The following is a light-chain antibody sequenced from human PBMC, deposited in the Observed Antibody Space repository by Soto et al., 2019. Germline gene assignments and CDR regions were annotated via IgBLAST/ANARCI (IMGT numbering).Light chain of an antibody. CDR3: QVWDSSSDPYV. CDR1: NIGSKS. CDR2: YDS. V-gene: IGLV3-21*04. Sequence: SYELTQPPSVSVAPGKTARITCGGHNIGSKSVHWYQQKPGQAPVLVIYYDSDRPSGIPERFSGSNSGNTATLTISRVEAGDEADYYCQVWDSSSDPYVFGTGTKVTVL. J-gene: IGLJ1*01.